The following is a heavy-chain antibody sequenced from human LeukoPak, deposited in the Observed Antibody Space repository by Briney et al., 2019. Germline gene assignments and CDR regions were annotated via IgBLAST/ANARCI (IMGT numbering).Heavy chain of an antibody. D-gene: IGHD3-3*01. CDR1: GGSKNNYF. V-gene: IGHV4-59*01. J-gene: IGHJ4*02. CDR2: IHDSGKS. Sequence: PSETLSLNCTVSGGSKNNYFWTWMRQTPLKGLEWIGYIHDSGKSYFNPSIKSRLFMSIHTSRNQFSLNLRSATAADTAVYFCARGVNENFWSGYYLDFWGQGILVTVSS. CDR3: ARGVNENFWSGYYLDF.